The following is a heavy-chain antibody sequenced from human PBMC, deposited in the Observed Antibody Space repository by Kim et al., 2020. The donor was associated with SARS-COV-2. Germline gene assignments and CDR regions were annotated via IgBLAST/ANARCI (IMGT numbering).Heavy chain of an antibody. V-gene: IGHV1-24*01. Sequence: ASVKVSCKVSGYTLTELSMHWVRQAPGKGLEWMGRFDPEDGETIYTQKFQGRVTITEDTSTDTAYMELSSLRSEDTAVYYCATDSSGYNDAFDIWGQGTMVTVSS. D-gene: IGHD3-22*01. CDR2: FDPEDGET. CDR3: ATDSSGYNDAFDI. J-gene: IGHJ3*02. CDR1: GYTLTELS.